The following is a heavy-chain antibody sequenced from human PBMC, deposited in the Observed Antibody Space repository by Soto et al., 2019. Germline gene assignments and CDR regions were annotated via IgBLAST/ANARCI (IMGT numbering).Heavy chain of an antibody. D-gene: IGHD2-15*01. V-gene: IGHV3-30*18. Sequence: GGSLRLSCAASGFTFSSYGMHWVRQAPGKGLEWVAVISYDGSNKYYADSVKGRFTISRDNSKNTLYLQMNSLRAEDTAVYYCAKELGVAATNRRQYYYYYGMDVWGQGTTVTVSS. CDR1: GFTFSSYG. J-gene: IGHJ6*02. CDR3: AKELGVAATNRRQYYYYYGMDV. CDR2: ISYDGSNK.